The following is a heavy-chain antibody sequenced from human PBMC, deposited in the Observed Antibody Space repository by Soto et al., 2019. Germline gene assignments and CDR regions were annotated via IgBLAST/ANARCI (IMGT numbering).Heavy chain of an antibody. CDR1: GYTFTGYY. D-gene: IGHD3-10*01. Sequence: GASVKVSCKASGYTFTGYYMHCVRQAPGQVLEWMGWINPNSGGTNYAQKFQGRVTMTRDTSISTAYMELSRLRSDDTAVYYCARDKHRGHQGYYYGMDVWGQGTTVTVSS. CDR3: ARDKHRGHQGYYYGMDV. V-gene: IGHV1-2*02. J-gene: IGHJ6*02. CDR2: INPNSGGT.